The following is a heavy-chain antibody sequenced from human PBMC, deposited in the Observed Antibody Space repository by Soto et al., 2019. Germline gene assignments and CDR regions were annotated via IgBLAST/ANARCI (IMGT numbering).Heavy chain of an antibody. CDR1: GFTLTELS. CDR3: AAGFSLVAPHHKPLPQPRTPVDY. V-gene: IGHV1-24*01. D-gene: IGHD2-2*01. Sequence: ASVKVSCKVSGFTLTELSMHWVRQSPGKGLEWMGGFDPEDGETIYAQKFQGRVTMTEDTSTDTAYMELSSLRSEDTAVYYCAAGFSLVAPHHKPLPQPRTPVDYWDQGILVTVSS. CDR2: FDPEDGET. J-gene: IGHJ4*02.